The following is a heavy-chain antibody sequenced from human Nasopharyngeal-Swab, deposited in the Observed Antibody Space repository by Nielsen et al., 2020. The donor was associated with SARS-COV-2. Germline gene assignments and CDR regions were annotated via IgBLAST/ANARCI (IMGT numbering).Heavy chain of an antibody. D-gene: IGHD3-22*01. CDR3: TTADYYDSSGYYLSFDY. CDR2: IKSKTDGGTT. Sequence: GESLKISCAASGFTFSNAWMSLVRQAPGQGLEWVGRIKSKTDGGTTDYAAPVKGRFTISRDDSKNTLYLQMNSLKTEDTAVYYCTTADYYDSSGYYLSFDYWGQGTLVTVSS. J-gene: IGHJ4*02. CDR1: GFTFSNAW. V-gene: IGHV3-15*01.